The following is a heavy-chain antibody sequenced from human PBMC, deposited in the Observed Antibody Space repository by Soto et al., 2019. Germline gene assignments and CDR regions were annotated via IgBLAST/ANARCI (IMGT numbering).Heavy chain of an antibody. CDR1: GFTFNNYF. Sequence: EVQLVESGGGLVQLGGSLRLSCATSGFTFNNYFIHWVRQAPGQGLVWVSRVKGDGSVTNYADSVKGRFTISTDNAKNMVYLQMDSLSAEDTAVYYCSRDPGRNWFDPWGQGTLVTVSS. CDR3: SRDPGRNWFDP. V-gene: IGHV3-74*01. J-gene: IGHJ5*02. CDR2: VKGDGSVT.